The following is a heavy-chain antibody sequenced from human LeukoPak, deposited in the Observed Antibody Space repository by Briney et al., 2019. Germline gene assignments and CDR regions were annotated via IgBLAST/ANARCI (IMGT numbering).Heavy chain of an antibody. V-gene: IGHV4-59*13. CDR3: ARDREVGS. J-gene: IGHJ5*02. Sequence: SETLSLTCIVSGGSISIYYWNWIRQPPGEGLEWIGYIYNSGCTDYNPSLKRRVTISADTSKNQFSLKLTSVTAADTAVYYCARDREVGSWGQGILVTVSS. D-gene: IGHD1-26*01. CDR1: GGSISIYY. CDR2: IYNSGCT.